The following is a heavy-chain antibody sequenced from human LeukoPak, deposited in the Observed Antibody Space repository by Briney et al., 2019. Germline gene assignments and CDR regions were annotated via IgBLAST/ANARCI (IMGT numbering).Heavy chain of an antibody. CDR3: ARLGSRVL. CDR2: INHSGYT. CDR1: GGSFSGYY. V-gene: IGHV4-34*01. D-gene: IGHD1-26*01. J-gene: IGHJ4*02. Sequence: SETLSLTCALYGGSFSGYYWSWIRQSPGKGLEWIGQINHSGYTNYKPSLKSRVTMSVDTSKNQFSLKLISMTAADTAVYHCARLGSRVLWGQGTLVTVSS.